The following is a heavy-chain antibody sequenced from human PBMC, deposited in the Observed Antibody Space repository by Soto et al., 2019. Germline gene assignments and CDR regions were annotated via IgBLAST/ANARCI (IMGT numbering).Heavy chain of an antibody. CDR2: ISSSSSPI. J-gene: IGHJ2*01. CDR1: GFTFSSYS. Sequence: EVQLVESGGGLVQPGGSLRLSCAASGFTFSSYSMNWVRQAPGQGLEWVSYISSSSSPIYYADSVKGRFTISRDNAKNSLFLHRNSRRAEGTAVYYCAREGDLCYYDSCGYYWCWYFDRWGRGTLVTVSS. D-gene: IGHD3-22*01. V-gene: IGHV3-48*01. CDR3: AREGDLCYYDSCGYYWCWYFDR.